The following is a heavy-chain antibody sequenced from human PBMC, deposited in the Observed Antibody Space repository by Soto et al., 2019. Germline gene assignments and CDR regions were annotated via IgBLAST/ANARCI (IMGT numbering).Heavy chain of an antibody. D-gene: IGHD3-22*01. V-gene: IGHV1-3*01. J-gene: IGHJ4*02. Sequence: ASVKVSCKASGYTFTSYAMHWVRQAPGQRLEWMGGINAGNGNTKYAQKFQGRVTITTDESTSTAYTELSSLRSEDTAVYYCARSMSPYYYDSSGYYYVISYWGQGTLVTVSS. CDR3: ARSMSPYYYDSSGYYYVISY. CDR2: INAGNGNT. CDR1: GYTFTSYA.